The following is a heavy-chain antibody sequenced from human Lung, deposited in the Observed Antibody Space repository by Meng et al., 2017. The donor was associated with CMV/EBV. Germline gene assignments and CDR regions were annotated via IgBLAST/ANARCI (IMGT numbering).Heavy chain of an antibody. CDR1: GYTFTAHY. Sequence: ASXXVSCKASGYTFTAHYFHWVRQAPGQGLEWMGWIHPHRGDTNHAQQFQGRVTLTRDTSINTGYMELTRLTSDDTAVYYCARDNNWGPDYWGQGTLVTVSS. CDR3: ARDNNWGPDY. J-gene: IGHJ4*02. CDR2: IHPHRGDT. V-gene: IGHV1-2*02. D-gene: IGHD7-27*01.